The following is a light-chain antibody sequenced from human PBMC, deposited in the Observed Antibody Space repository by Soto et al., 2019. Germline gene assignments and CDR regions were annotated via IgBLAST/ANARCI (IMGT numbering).Light chain of an antibody. CDR1: SSNIGSNN. J-gene: IGLJ2*01. Sequence: QSVLTQPPSASGTPGQRVTISCSGSSSNIGSNNVNWYQQLPGTAPKLLIYSYNERPSGVPDLFSGSKSGTSASLAISGLQSEDEADYYCAAWDGSLNGPVFGVGTKLTV. V-gene: IGLV1-44*01. CDR3: AAWDGSLNGPV. CDR2: SYN.